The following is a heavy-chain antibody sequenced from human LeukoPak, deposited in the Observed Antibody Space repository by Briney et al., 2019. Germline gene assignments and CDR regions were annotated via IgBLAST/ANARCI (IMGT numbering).Heavy chain of an antibody. CDR1: GFTFSSYA. J-gene: IGHJ4*02. Sequence: GGSLRLSCAASGFTFSSYAMSWVRQAPGKGLEWVSAISGSGGSTYYADSVKGRFTISRDNSKNTLYLQMNSLRAEDTAVYYCANNPDIRSWQFDYWGQGTLVTVSS. V-gene: IGHV3-23*01. D-gene: IGHD6-13*01. CDR2: ISGSGGST. CDR3: ANNPDIRSWQFDY.